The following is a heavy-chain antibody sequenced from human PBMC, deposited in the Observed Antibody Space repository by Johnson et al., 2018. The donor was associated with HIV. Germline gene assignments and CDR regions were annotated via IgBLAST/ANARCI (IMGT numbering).Heavy chain of an antibody. J-gene: IGHJ3*02. CDR1: GFIFSSYG. CDR2: IWSDGSNK. V-gene: IGHV3-33*06. Sequence: QVQLVESGGGVVQPGRSVRLSCAASGFIFSSYGMHWVRQAPGKGLEWVAVIWSDGSNKYYADSVKGRFTISRDNSKNTLYLQMNSLRAEDTAVYYCAKEDYYGSGSYDAFDIWGQGTMVTVSS. CDR3: AKEDYYGSGSYDAFDI. D-gene: IGHD3-10*01.